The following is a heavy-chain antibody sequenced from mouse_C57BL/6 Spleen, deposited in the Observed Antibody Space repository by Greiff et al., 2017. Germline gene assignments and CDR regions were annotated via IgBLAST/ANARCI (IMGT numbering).Heavy chain of an antibody. CDR1: GYSFTGYY. CDR2: INPSTGGT. Sequence: VQLKQPGPELVKPGASVKISCKASGYSFTGYYMNWVKQSPEKSLEWIGEINPSTGGTTYNQKFKAKATLTVDKSSSTAYMQLKSLTSEASAVYYCAKSGGSSYRWYFDVWGTGTTVTVSS. V-gene: IGHV1-42*01. J-gene: IGHJ1*03. CDR3: AKSGGSSYRWYFDV. D-gene: IGHD1-1*01.